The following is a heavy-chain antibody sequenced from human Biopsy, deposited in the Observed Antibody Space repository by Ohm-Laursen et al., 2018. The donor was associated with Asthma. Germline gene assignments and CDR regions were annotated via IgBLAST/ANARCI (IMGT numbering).Heavy chain of an antibody. CDR3: TTGFWWTFDY. D-gene: IGHD3-16*01. CDR1: GFTFSNAW. V-gene: IGHV3-15*01. Sequence: SLRLSCAASGFTFSNAWMSWVRQAPGKGLEWVGRIKSKTDGGTTDYAAPVKGRFTTSRGDSKNTLYLQMNSLKTEDTAVYYCTTGFWWTFDYWGQGTLVTVSS. CDR2: IKSKTDGGTT. J-gene: IGHJ4*02.